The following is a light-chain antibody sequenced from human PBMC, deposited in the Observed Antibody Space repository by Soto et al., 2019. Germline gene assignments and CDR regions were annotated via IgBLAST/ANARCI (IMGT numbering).Light chain of an antibody. J-gene: IGLJ1*01. V-gene: IGLV2-23*01. CDR2: EGS. CDR3: CSSAGSNTYV. Sequence: QSVLTQPASVSGSPGQSITISCTGTSSDVGSYNLVSWYQQHPGKAPKLMIYEGSKRPSGVSNRFSGSKSGNTASLTISGLQAEDEADYYCCSSAGSNTYVFGTGTKLTVL. CDR1: SSDVGSYNL.